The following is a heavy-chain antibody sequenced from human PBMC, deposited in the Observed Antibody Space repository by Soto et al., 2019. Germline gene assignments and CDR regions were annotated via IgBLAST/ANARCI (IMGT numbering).Heavy chain of an antibody. J-gene: IGHJ4*02. CDR2: ISYDATRQ. CDR3: XXXXGFGSGWNDYFDY. Sequence: QVQLVESGGGVVQPGRSLRLSCAASGFTFSDFAMYWVRQAPGKGLEWVAVISYDATRQHYAHAVEGRFTISRDWNTLYLQXNXXXXDXXAXXXXXXXXGFGSGWNDYFDYWGQGTLVTVSS. V-gene: IGHV3-30*04. CDR1: GFTFSDFA. D-gene: IGHD6-19*01.